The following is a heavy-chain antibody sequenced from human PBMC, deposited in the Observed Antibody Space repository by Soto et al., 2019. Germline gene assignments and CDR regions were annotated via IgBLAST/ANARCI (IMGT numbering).Heavy chain of an antibody. D-gene: IGHD3-3*02. V-gene: IGHV5-51*01. CDR3: ARFINHFWSGYYSDS. CDR2: IYPGDSDT. Sequence: GESLKISCKGSGYSFTSYWIGWVRQMPGKGLEWMGIIYPGDSDTRYSPSFQGQVTISADKSINTAYLQWSSLRASDTAMYYCARFINHFWSGYYSDSWGQGTLVTVSS. CDR1: GYSFTSYW. J-gene: IGHJ4*02.